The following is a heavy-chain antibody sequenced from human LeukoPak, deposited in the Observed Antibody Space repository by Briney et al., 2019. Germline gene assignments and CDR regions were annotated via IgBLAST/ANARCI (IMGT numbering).Heavy chain of an antibody. V-gene: IGHV3-21*01. CDR2: ISSSSSYI. CDR3: ARDEDVLMVYAIESYFDY. D-gene: IGHD2-8*01. Sequence: PGGSLRLSCAASGFTFSSYSMNWVRQAPGKGLEWVSSISSSSSYIYYADSVKGRFTISRDNAKNSLYLQMNSLRAEDTAVYHCARDEDVLMVYAIESYFDYWGQGTLVTVSS. CDR1: GFTFSSYS. J-gene: IGHJ4*02.